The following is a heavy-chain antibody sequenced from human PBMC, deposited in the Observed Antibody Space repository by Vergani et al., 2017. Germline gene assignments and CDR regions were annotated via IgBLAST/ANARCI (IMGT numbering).Heavy chain of an antibody. CDR3: AKDRNRRIVVPTPDY. J-gene: IGHJ4*02. CDR1: GFTFSSYS. D-gene: IGHD1-14*01. Sequence: EVQLLESGGGLVQPGGSLRLSCAASGFTFSSYSISWVRPAPGKGLGWVSAISGSGGDTYYADSVKGWFTISRDNSKNPLYLQMNSLRAEDTAVYYCAKDRNRRIVVPTPDYWGQGTLVTVSS. V-gene: IGHV3-23*01. CDR2: ISGSGGDT.